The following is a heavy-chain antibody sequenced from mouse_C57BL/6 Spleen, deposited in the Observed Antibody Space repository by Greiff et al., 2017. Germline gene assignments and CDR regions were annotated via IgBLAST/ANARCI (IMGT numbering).Heavy chain of an antibody. D-gene: IGHD1-1*01. CDR2: IYPGDGDT. J-gene: IGHJ2*01. CDR1: GYAFSSSW. Sequence: QLKESGPELVKPGASVKISCKASGYAFSSSWMNWVKQRPGKGLEWIGRIYPGDGDTNYNGKFKGKATLTADKSSSTAYMQLSSLTSEDSAVYFCAREDITTVVFDYWGQGTTLTVSS. V-gene: IGHV1-82*01. CDR3: AREDITTVVFDY.